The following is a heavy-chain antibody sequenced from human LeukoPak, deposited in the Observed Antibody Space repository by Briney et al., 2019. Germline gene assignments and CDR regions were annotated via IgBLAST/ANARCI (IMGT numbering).Heavy chain of an antibody. V-gene: IGHV3-7*01. CDR2: IKQDGSEK. Sequence: GGSLRLSCAASGFTFSSYWMSWVRQAPRKGLEWVANIKQDGSEKYYVDPVKGRFTISSDNAKNSLYLQMNSLRAEDTAVYYCARVSSSWSGGYYYYYMDVWGKGTTVTVSS. D-gene: IGHD6-13*01. CDR3: ARVSSSWSGGYYYYYMDV. CDR1: GFTFSSYW. J-gene: IGHJ6*03.